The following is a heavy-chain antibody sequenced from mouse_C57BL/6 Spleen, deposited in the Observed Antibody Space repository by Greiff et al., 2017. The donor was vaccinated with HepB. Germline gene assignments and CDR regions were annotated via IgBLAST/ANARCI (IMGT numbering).Heavy chain of an antibody. D-gene: IGHD1-1*01. V-gene: IGHV1-52*01. CDR2: IDPSDSET. CDR1: GYTFTSYW. Sequence: QVQLQQPGAELVRPGSSVKLSCKASGYTFTSYWMHWVKQRPIQGLEWIGNIDPSDSETHYNQKFKDKATLTVDKSSSTAYMQLSSLTSEDSAVYYCAREHYYGSSSDYWGQGTTLTVSS. CDR3: AREHYYGSSSDY. J-gene: IGHJ2*01.